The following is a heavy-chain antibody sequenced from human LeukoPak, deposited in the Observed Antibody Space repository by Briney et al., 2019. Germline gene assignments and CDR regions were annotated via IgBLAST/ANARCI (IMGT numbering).Heavy chain of an antibody. CDR3: ARGSTHYYDSP. Sequence: SETLSLTCTVSGGSISSGGYYWSWIRQHPGKGLEWIGYIYYSGSTYYNPSLKSRVTISVDTSKNQFSLKLSSVTAADTAVYYCARGSTHYYDSPWGQGTLVTVSS. J-gene: IGHJ5*02. D-gene: IGHD3-22*01. CDR1: GGSISSGGYY. CDR2: IYYSGST. V-gene: IGHV4-31*03.